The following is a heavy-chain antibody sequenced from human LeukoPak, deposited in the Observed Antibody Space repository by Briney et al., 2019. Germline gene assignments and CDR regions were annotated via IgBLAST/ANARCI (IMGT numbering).Heavy chain of an antibody. Sequence: PGGSLRLSCAASGFTFSSYGMHWVRQAPGKGLEWVAVIWYDGSNKYYADSVKGRFTVSRDNSKNTLYLQMNSLRAEDTAVYYCARDGPGGSSWYGPLDYWGQGTLVTASS. D-gene: IGHD6-13*01. CDR2: IWYDGSNK. CDR1: GFTFSSYG. J-gene: IGHJ4*02. CDR3: ARDGPGGSSWYGPLDY. V-gene: IGHV3-33*01.